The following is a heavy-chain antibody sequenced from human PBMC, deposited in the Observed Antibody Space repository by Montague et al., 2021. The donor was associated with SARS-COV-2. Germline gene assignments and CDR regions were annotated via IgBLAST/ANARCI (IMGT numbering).Heavy chain of an antibody. CDR3: ARVLIVGAYYYYGMDV. D-gene: IGHD1-26*01. CDR1: GFTFSSYS. CDR2: ISSSSSYI. Sequence: SLRLSCAASGFTFSSYSMNWVRQAPGKGLEWVSSISSSSSYIYYADSVKGRFTISRDNAKNSLYLQMSSLRAEDTAVYYCARVLIVGAYYYYGMDVWGQGTTVTVSS. J-gene: IGHJ6*02. V-gene: IGHV3-21*01.